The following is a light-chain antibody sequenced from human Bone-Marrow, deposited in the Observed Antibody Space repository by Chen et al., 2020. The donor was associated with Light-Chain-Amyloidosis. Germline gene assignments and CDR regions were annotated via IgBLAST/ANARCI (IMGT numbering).Light chain of an antibody. V-gene: IGLV2-14*01. CDR2: EVT. J-gene: IGLJ1*01. CDR3: SSYSITNTLV. Sequence: QSALTQPASVSGSPGQSLPISCPGTSSDVGGDNHVSWYQQHPDKAPKLMIYEVTNRPSWVPDRFSGSKSDNTASLPISRLQSEDEADDVCSSYSITNTLVFGSGTRVTVL. CDR1: SSDVGGDNH.